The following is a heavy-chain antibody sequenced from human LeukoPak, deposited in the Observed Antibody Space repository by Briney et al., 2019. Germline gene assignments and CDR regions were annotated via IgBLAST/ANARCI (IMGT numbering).Heavy chain of an antibody. CDR3: ARDRAYYDY. V-gene: IGHV3-7*01. Sequence: PGGSLRLSCTASGFTFSSHWMSWVRQAPGKGLEWVANIKHDGDEKSYADSVKGRFTISRDNAETSLFLQMNSLRAEDTAVYYCARDRAYYDYWGQGTLVTVSS. J-gene: IGHJ4*02. CDR2: IKHDGDEK. D-gene: IGHD4/OR15-4a*01. CDR1: GFTFSSHW.